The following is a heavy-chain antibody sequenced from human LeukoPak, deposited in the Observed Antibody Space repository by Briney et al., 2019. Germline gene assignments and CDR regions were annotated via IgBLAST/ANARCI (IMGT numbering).Heavy chain of an antibody. Sequence: PSETLSLTCTVSGGSISSSSYYWGWIRQPPGKGLEWIGSNYYSGSTYYNPSLKSRVTISVDTSKNQFSLKLSSVTAADTAVYYCARRKTCSGGSCYSGGWFDPWGQGTLVTVSS. CDR1: GGSISSSSYY. J-gene: IGHJ5*02. D-gene: IGHD2-15*01. CDR3: ARRKTCSGGSCYSGGWFDP. V-gene: IGHV4-39*01. CDR2: NYYSGST.